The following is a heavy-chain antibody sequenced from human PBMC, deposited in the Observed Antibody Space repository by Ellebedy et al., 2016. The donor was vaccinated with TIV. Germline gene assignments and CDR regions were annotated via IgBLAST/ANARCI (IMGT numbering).Heavy chain of an antibody. Sequence: MPSETLSLTCTVSGGSISSGDNCWSWIRQLPGKGLEWIGYINYSGSTNYNPPLKSRVTISVDTSKNQFSLKLISVTAADTAVYYCARQYLVRYCHFWGQGALVTVSS. CDR1: GGSISSGDNC. CDR2: INYSGST. J-gene: IGHJ4*02. V-gene: IGHV4-61*08. D-gene: IGHD2-8*02. CDR3: ARQYLVRYCHF.